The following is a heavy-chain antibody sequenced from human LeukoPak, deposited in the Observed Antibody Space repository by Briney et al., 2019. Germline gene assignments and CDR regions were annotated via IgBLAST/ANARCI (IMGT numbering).Heavy chain of an antibody. CDR2: ISSSSSTI. D-gene: IGHD6-19*01. Sequence: GGSLRLSCAASGFTFNSYSMNWVRQAPGKGLEWVSYISSSSSTIYYADSVKGRFTISRDNAKNSLYLQMNSLRAEDTAVYYCASWGTSGWYHYWGQGTLVTVSS. J-gene: IGHJ4*02. CDR1: GFTFNSYS. V-gene: IGHV3-48*01. CDR3: ASWGTSGWYHY.